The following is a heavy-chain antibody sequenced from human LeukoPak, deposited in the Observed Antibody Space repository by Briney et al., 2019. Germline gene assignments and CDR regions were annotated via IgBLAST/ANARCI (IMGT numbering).Heavy chain of an antibody. J-gene: IGHJ4*02. Sequence: GESFRLSCAASGFTFSNVWMRWVRQVPGKGLEWVGRIRRKTDGETTDHAAPVKGRFTISRDDSKNTLYLQMNSLKTEDTAVYYCVTDLVIKGYFDYWGQGALVTVSS. CDR1: GFTFSNVW. V-gene: IGHV3-15*01. CDR2: IRRKTDGETT. CDR3: VTDLVIKGYFDY. D-gene: IGHD2-21*01.